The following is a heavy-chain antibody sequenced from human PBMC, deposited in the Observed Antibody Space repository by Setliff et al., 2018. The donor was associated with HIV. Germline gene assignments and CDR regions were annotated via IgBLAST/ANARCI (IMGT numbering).Heavy chain of an antibody. CDR2: IRYDGSNK. CDR3: AKDLNSWSPFDY. CDR1: GFTFSSYG. Sequence: PGGSLRLSCAASGFTFSSYGMHWVRQAPGKGLEWVAFIRYDGSNKYYADSVKGRFTISRDNSKNTLYLQMNSLRAEDTAVYYCAKDLNSWSPFDYRGQGTLVTVPQ. D-gene: IGHD6-13*01. J-gene: IGHJ4*02. V-gene: IGHV3-30*02.